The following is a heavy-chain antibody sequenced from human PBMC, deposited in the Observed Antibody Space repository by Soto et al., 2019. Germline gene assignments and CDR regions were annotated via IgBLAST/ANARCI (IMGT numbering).Heavy chain of an antibody. J-gene: IGHJ6*02. D-gene: IGHD6-19*01. CDR3: ASLPPPAAVAETYYYYYGMDV. CDR2: IIPIFGTA. V-gene: IGHV1-69*13. CDR1: GGTFSSYA. Sequence: SVKVSCKASGGTFSSYAVSWVRQAPGQGLEWMGGIIPIFGTANYAQKFQGRVTITADESTSTAYMELSSLRSEDTAVYYCASLPPPAAVAETYYYYYGMDVWGQGTTVTVSS.